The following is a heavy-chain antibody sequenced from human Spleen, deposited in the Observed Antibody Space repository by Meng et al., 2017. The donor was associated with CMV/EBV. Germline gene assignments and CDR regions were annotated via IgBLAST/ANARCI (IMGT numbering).Heavy chain of an antibody. D-gene: IGHD3-3*01. J-gene: IGHJ5*02. CDR3: ARTLGESEFYSGYQRGWFDP. V-gene: IGHV3-11*04. CDR2: ISGSSGTI. Sequence: GESLKISCAASGFTFSDYYMSWIRQAPGKGLEWVSYISGSSGTIYYADSVRGRFTISRDNAKNSLYLQMNSLRAEDTAVYFCARTLGESEFYSGYQRGWFDPWGQGTLVTVSS. CDR1: GFTFSDYY.